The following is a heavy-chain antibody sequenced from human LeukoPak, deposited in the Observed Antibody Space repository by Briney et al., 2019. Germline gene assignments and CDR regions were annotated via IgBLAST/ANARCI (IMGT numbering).Heavy chain of an antibody. Sequence: GGSLRLSCAASGFTFSSSAMSWVRQAPGKGLEWVSTISGNDSSTYYADSVKGRFTISRDNSKNTLYLQMNSLRADDTAVYYCAKSGYNRFDYWGQGTPVTVSS. J-gene: IGHJ4*02. CDR3: AKSGYNRFDY. V-gene: IGHV3-23*01. CDR1: GFTFSSSA. D-gene: IGHD5-24*01. CDR2: ISGNDSST.